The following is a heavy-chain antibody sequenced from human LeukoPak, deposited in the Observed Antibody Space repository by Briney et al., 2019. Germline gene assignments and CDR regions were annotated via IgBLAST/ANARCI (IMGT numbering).Heavy chain of an antibody. CDR3: AGYYYDSSRGFDL. V-gene: IGHV3-20*04. CDR2: VNWNGAWT. CDR1: GFKFDDYG. Sequence: GGSLRLPCAASGFKFDDYGMSWVRQAPGKGLEWVCDVNWNGAWTGYADSVKGRFTISRDNAKNSLYLQMNSLRAEDTALYYCAGYYYDSSRGFDLWGQGTLVTVSA. J-gene: IGHJ5*02. D-gene: IGHD3-22*01.